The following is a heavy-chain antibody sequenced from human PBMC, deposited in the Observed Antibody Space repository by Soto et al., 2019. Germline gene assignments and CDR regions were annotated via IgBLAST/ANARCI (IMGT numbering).Heavy chain of an antibody. V-gene: IGHV3-30*04. CDR1: GFMFSAYA. CDR3: ARDPSQYTSGWYGIHF. Sequence: GGSLRLSCAASGFMFSAYAMLWVRQAPGKGLEWVAAISYDGTNKYYADSIKGRFTISRDNSAKTLFLQVNSLRREDTAMYYCARDPSQYTSGWYGIHFWGPGTIVTVYS. CDR2: ISYDGTNK. J-gene: IGHJ4*01. D-gene: IGHD6-19*01.